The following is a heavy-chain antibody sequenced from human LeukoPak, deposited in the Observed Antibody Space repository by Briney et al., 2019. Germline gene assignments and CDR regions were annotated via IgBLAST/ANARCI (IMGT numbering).Heavy chain of an antibody. CDR3: AGTTVKGGFDY. V-gene: IGHV1-8*01. Sequence: ASLKVSSKGPGFTFTSYDITGVRQATGQGLEWMGWMNPNSGNTGYAQKIQGTDTLTRNTHIRTHYMELSSLRSEYTAVYYCAGTTVKGGFDYWGQGTLVTVSS. CDR1: GFTFTSYD. J-gene: IGHJ4*02. D-gene: IGHD4-17*01. CDR2: MNPNSGNT.